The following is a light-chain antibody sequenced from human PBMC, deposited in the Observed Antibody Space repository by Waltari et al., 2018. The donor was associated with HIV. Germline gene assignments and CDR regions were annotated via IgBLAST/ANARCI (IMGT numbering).Light chain of an antibody. V-gene: IGLV3-25*03. J-gene: IGLJ3*02. Sequence: SFELTQPPSVPVSPGQTARITCPGDALPKQFAYWYQQKPGQAPVLIIYQDTERPAGIPERFSGSSSGTRVTLTVSGVQAEDEADYYCQSADSSGTWVFGGGTKLTVL. CDR3: QSADSSGTWV. CDR1: ALPKQF. CDR2: QDT.